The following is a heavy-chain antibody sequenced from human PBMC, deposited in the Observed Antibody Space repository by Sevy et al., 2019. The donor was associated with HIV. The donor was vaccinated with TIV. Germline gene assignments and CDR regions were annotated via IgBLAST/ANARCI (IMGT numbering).Heavy chain of an antibody. CDR1: CYTFTSYG. D-gene: IGHD2-15*01. CDR2: ISAYNGNT. J-gene: IGHJ6*02. Sequence: ASVKVSCKASCYTFTSYGISWVRQAPGQGLEWMGWISAYNGNTNYAQKLQGRVTMTTDTSTSTAYMELRSLRSDDTAVYYCARGYCSGGSCYDYYYGMDVWGQGTTVTVSS. CDR3: ARGYCSGGSCYDYYYGMDV. V-gene: IGHV1-18*01.